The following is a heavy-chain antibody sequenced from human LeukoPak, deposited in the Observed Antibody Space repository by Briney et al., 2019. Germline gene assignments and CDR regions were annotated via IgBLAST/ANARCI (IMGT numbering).Heavy chain of an antibody. J-gene: IGHJ1*01. CDR2: INPDGRDT. CDR1: GFTFNSCW. V-gene: IGHV3-7*01. Sequence: GGSLRLSCVVSGFTFNSCWMNWVRQAPGKGLEWVAHINPDGRDTYYVDSVKGRFTISRDNAQNSMYLQMNSLRVEDTAVYYCATWGDTTAEYFQRWGQGTLVTISS. D-gene: IGHD2-21*02. CDR3: ATWGDTTAEYFQR.